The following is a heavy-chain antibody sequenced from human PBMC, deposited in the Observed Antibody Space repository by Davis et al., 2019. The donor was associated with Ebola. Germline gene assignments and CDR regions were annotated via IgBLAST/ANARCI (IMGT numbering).Heavy chain of an antibody. CDR1: GGTFGTYP. D-gene: IGHD1-26*01. Sequence: AASVKVSCKASGGTFGTYPFAWVRQAPGQGLEWVGGIIPIFNITNYAQELQGRVTITADKSTRTAYMELNSLTSGDTAMYYCAREWGTNWFDPWGQGTLVTVSS. J-gene: IGHJ5*02. CDR3: AREWGTNWFDP. CDR2: IIPIFNIT. V-gene: IGHV1-69*10.